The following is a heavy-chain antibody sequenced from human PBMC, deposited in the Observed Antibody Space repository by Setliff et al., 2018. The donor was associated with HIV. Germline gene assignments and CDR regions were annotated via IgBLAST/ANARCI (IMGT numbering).Heavy chain of an antibody. CDR2: IKSKGDGGTT. Sequence: PGGSLRLSCAASGFTFSDHYMDWVRQAPGRGLECVGRIKSKGDGGTTDYAAPVKGRFTISRDDSKNTLYLQMNSLKTEDTAVYYCTTEVRYYDSSGPDYWGQGTLVTVSS. CDR3: TTEVRYYDSSGPDY. V-gene: IGHV3-15*01. J-gene: IGHJ4*02. D-gene: IGHD3-22*01. CDR1: GFTFSDHY.